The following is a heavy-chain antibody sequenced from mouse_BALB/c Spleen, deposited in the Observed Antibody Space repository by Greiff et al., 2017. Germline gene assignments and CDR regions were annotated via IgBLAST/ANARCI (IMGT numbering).Heavy chain of an antibody. CDR3: ARSYGDRGGGGYLDV. CDR1: GYTFTSYW. D-gene: IGHD2-13*01. J-gene: IGHJ1*01. Sequence: VQLQQSGAELARPGASVKLSCTASGYTFTSYWMPWVQQRPGQGLEWMGAIYPGDGDTRYPQKFKGKGTLTADKSSSTAYMQLSSVASEDSAVYYCARSYGDRGGGGYLDVWGAGTTVTVSS. CDR2: IYPGDGDT. V-gene: IGHV1-87*01.